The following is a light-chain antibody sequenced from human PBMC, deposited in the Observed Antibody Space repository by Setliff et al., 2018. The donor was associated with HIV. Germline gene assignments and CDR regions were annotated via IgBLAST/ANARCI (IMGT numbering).Light chain of an antibody. J-gene: IGLJ1*01. CDR2: EVT. CDR1: SNDVGGYNY. Sequence: QSALAQPASVSGSPGQSITISCTGTSNDVGGYNYVCWYQQHPGKAPKLIIYEVTNRPSGVSYRFSGSKSGNTASLTISGLQAEDEADYYCSSFGSSNTHVFGTGTKVTVL. V-gene: IGLV2-14*01. CDR3: SSFGSSNTHV.